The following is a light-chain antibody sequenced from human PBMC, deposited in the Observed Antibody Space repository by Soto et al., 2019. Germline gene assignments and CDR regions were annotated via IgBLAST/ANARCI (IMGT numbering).Light chain of an antibody. Sequence: DIQMTQSPSSLSASVGDRDTITCRASQGISTWLAWYQQKPEKAPKTLIFDASDLQSGVPSRFSGSGSGTDFTLTIRSVQPEDFATYYCQQYNSYPLTFGGGTKVEIK. J-gene: IGKJ4*01. CDR1: QGISTW. CDR2: DAS. V-gene: IGKV1D-16*01. CDR3: QQYNSYPLT.